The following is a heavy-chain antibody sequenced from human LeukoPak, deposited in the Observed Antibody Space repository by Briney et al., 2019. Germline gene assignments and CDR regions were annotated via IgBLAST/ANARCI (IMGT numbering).Heavy chain of an antibody. D-gene: IGHD2-15*01. CDR1: GGSISSYY. J-gene: IGHJ5*02. Sequence: SETLSLTCTVSGGSISSYYWSWIRQPPGKGLEWIGYIYYSGSTIYNPSLNSRVTISVDTSKNQFSLKLSSVTPADTAVYYCARDLCSGGSCYPGWLDPWGQGTLVTVSP. V-gene: IGHV4-59*01. CDR2: IYYSGST. CDR3: ARDLCSGGSCYPGWLDP.